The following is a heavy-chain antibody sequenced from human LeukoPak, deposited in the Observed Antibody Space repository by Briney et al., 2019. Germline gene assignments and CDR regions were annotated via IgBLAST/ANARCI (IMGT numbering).Heavy chain of an antibody. V-gene: IGHV1-2*02. D-gene: IGHD3-10*01. Sequence: ASVKVSCKASGYTFTGYYIHWVRQAPGRGLEWMGWINPNSGVTNYAQKFQGRVTMTRDTSISTAYMELSRLRSDDTAVYYCARVRGVYGSRSFDYWGQGTLVTVTS. CDR1: GYTFTGYY. J-gene: IGHJ4*02. CDR3: ARVRGVYGSRSFDY. CDR2: INPNSGVT.